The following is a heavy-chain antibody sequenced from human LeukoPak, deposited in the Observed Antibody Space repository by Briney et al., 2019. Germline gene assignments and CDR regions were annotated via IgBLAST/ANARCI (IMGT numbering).Heavy chain of an antibody. D-gene: IGHD3-22*01. CDR3: ARADDSSGYYFNSFDY. V-gene: IGHV4-34*01. Sequence: SETLSLTCAVYGGSFSGYYWTWIRQSPGKGLEWIGEINHSGSTNYNPSLKSRVTISVDTSKNQFSLKLSSVTAADTAVYYCARADDSSGYYFNSFDYWGQGTLVTVSS. CDR1: GGSFSGYY. J-gene: IGHJ4*02. CDR2: INHSGST.